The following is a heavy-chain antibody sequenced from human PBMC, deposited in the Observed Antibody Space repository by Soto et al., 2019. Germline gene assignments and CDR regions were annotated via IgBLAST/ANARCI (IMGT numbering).Heavy chain of an antibody. CDR3: VKGQLSSWYYFDN. CDR2: ISWNSGHI. J-gene: IGHJ4*02. V-gene: IGHV3-9*01. D-gene: IGHD6-13*01. Sequence: EVQLVESGGGLVQPGRSLRLSCAVSGFTFHNYAMHWVRQAPGKGLEWVSCISWNSGHIAYADSVKGRVTISRDNTKNFLYLEMNSLRPEDTALYYCVKGQLSSWYYFDNWGQGTLVTVSS. CDR1: GFTFHNYA.